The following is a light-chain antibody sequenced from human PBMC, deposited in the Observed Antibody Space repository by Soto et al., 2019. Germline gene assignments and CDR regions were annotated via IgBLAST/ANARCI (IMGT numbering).Light chain of an antibody. Sequence: DIQMTQSPSTLSASVGDRVTITCRASQSISSWLAWYQEKAGKAPKVLIYEASTLKSGVPSRFSGSGSGTEFTLTISSLQPDDFATYYCQHYNSYSEAFGQGTKVDI. J-gene: IGKJ1*01. V-gene: IGKV1-5*03. CDR1: QSISSW. CDR2: EAS. CDR3: QHYNSYSEA.